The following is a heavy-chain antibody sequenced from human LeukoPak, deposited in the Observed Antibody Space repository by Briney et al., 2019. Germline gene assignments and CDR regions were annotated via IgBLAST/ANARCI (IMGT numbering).Heavy chain of an antibody. V-gene: IGHV3-74*01. CDR3: AKEREDLVVVAAAMRGYI. CDR1: GFTSSTQW. J-gene: IGHJ4*02. Sequence: GGSLRLSCAASGFTSSTQWMHWVRQAPGKGLVWVSRINSDGSGTSYADSVEGRFTISRDNSKNTVFLQMNSLRPEDTAVYYCAKEREDLVVVAAAMRGYIWGQGTLVTVSS. CDR2: INSDGSGT. D-gene: IGHD2-2*01.